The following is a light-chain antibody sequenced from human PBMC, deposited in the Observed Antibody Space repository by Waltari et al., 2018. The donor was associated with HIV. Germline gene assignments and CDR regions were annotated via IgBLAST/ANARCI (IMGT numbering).Light chain of an antibody. J-gene: IGLJ3*02. CDR2: STN. V-gene: IGLV1-44*01. CDR3: ATWDDSLNGHV. CDR1: SSNIGSHT. Sequence: QSVLTQPPSASGTPGQRVTISCSGTSSNIGSHTVDWYQQLPGAAPKLLIYSTNQRPEGVPDRVSGYKAGTSASLAISGLQSEDEADYFCATWDDSLNGHVFGGGTKLTV.